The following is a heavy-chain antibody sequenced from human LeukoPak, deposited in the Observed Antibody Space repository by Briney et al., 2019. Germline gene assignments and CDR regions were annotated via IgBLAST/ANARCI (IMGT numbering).Heavy chain of an antibody. CDR1: GGSFSGSY. CDR2: INHSGST. D-gene: IGHD4-17*01. J-gene: IGHJ5*02. V-gene: IGHV4-34*01. Sequence: FETLSLTCAVYGGSFSGSYWSWIRQRPGKRLEWIGEINHSGSTNYDSSLESRVTISVDTSKNQFSLKLSSVTVADTAVYYCVREVYRKGYGDYGGFDPWGQGTLVTVCS. CDR3: VREVYRKGYGDYGGFDP.